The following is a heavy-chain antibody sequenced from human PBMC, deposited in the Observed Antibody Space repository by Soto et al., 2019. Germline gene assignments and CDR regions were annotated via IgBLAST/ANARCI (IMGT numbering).Heavy chain of an antibody. J-gene: IGHJ3*02. V-gene: IGHV4-59*01. CDR3: ARYNWGAMGAFDI. D-gene: IGHD1-1*01. CDR1: GGSISSYY. CDR2: IYYSGST. Sequence: ETLSLTCTVSGGSISSYYWSWIRQPPGKGLEWIGYIYYSGSTNYNPSLKSRVTISVDTSKNQFSLKLSSVTAADTAVYYCARYNWGAMGAFDIWGEGTMVTVSS.